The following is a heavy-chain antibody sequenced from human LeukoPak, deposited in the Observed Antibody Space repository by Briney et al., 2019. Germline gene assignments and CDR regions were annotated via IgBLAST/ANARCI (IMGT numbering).Heavy chain of an antibody. D-gene: IGHD6-6*01. CDR2: IYHTGST. CDR1: GGSISSYY. Sequence: SETLSLTCSVSGGSISSYYWGWIRQPPGKGLEWIVNIYHTGSTYYNPSLKSRVTISVDTSKNQFSLKLSSVTAADTAVYYCVRSSSSIFDYWGQGTLVTVSS. V-gene: IGHV4-59*04. CDR3: VRSSSSIFDY. J-gene: IGHJ4*02.